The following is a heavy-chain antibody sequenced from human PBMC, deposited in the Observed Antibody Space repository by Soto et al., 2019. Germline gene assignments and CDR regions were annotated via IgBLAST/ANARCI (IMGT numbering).Heavy chain of an antibody. CDR2: IIPIFGTA. V-gene: IGHV1-69*13. D-gene: IGHD5-18*01. CDR3: ARLRGCSYGHPPYYYYGMDV. Sequence: GASVKVSCKASGGTLSSYAISWVRQAPGQRLEWLGGIIPIFGTANYAQKFQGRVTITADESTSTAYMELSSLRSEDTAVYYCARLRGCSYGHPPYYYYGMDVWGQGTTVTVSS. J-gene: IGHJ6*02. CDR1: GGTLSSYA.